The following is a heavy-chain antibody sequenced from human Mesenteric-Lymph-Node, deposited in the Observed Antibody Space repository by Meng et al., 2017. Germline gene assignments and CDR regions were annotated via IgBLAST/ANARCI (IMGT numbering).Heavy chain of an antibody. V-gene: IGHV1-69*06. J-gene: IGHJ6*02. CDR2: IIPIFGTA. CDR1: GGTFSSYA. D-gene: IGHD3-22*01. CDR3: ARGMRYYDSSGYYSVYYYYGMDV. Sequence: SVKVSCKASGGTFSSYAISWVRQAPGQGLEWMGGIIPIFGTANYAQKFQGRVTITADKSTSTAYMELSSLRSEDTAVYYCARGMRYYDSSGYYSVYYYYGMDVWGQGTTVPSP.